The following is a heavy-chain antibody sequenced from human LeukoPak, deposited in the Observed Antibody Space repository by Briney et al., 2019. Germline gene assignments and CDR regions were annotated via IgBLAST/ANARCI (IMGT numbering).Heavy chain of an antibody. D-gene: IGHD3-3*01. Sequence: GGSLRLSCAASGFTVSTNYMSWVRQAPGKKLEWVSDIYSDGSTFYADSVKGRFTISRDNSKNTLYLQMNSLRAEDTAVYHCARYDFILISYFDLWGRGTLVTVSS. CDR1: GFTVSTNY. CDR3: ARYDFILISYFDL. J-gene: IGHJ2*01. CDR2: IYSDGST. V-gene: IGHV3-53*01.